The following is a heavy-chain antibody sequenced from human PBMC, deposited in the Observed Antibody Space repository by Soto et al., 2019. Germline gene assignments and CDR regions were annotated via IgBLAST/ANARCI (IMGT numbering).Heavy chain of an antibody. V-gene: IGHV3-23*01. D-gene: IGHD3-9*01. J-gene: IGHJ4*02. CDR1: GFTFRNYA. CDR3: ARGDDILTGPVFDY. Sequence: EVQLLESGGGLVQPGGSLRLSCAASGFTFRNYAMCWVLQAPGKGLEWVSTISGSGGSTFYADSVKGRFTISRDNSRNTLYLQMNSLRAEDTAIYFCARGDDILTGPVFDYWGQGTLVTVSS. CDR2: ISGSGGST.